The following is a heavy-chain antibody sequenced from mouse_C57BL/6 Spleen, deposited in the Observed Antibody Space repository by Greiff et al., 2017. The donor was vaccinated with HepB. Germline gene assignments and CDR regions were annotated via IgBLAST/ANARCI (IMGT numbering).Heavy chain of an antibody. CDR3: ARSSSSSSYWYFDV. Sequence: EVQLQESGPGLVKPSQSLSLTCSVTGYSIASGYYWNWIRQFPGNKLEWMGYISYDGSNNYNPSLKNRISITRDTSKNQFFLKLNSVTTEDTATYYCARSSSSSSYWYFDVWGTGTTVTVSS. CDR1: GYSIASGYY. J-gene: IGHJ1*03. D-gene: IGHD1-1*01. CDR2: ISYDGSN. V-gene: IGHV3-6*01.